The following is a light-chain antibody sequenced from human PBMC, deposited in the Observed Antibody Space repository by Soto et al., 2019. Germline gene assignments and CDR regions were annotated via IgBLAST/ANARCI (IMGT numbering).Light chain of an antibody. CDR2: YYSDADK. Sequence: QSVLTQPPSSSASPGESARLTFTLPSDINVGSYNIYLYQQKPGSPPRYLLYYYSDADKGQGSGVPSRFSGSKDASANTGILIIAGLQSEDEADYYCMIWPIKASHVVFGGGTKLTVL. V-gene: IGLV5-37*01. CDR3: MIWPIKASHVV. J-gene: IGLJ2*01. CDR1: SDINVGSYN.